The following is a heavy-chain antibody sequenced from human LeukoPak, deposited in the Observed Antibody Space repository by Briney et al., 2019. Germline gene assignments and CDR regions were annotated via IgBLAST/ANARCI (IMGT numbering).Heavy chain of an antibody. CDR1: GYSISSGYY. CDR3: ASDISGWYLWGPFDY. D-gene: IGHD6-19*01. Sequence: PSETLSLTCAVSGYSISSGYYWGWIRQPPGKGLEWVGSIYHSGSTYYNPSLKSRVTISVDTSKNQFSLKLSSVTAAATVVHYFASDISGWYLWGPFDYWGQETLVTVSS. CDR2: IYHSGST. J-gene: IGHJ4*02. V-gene: IGHV4-38-2*01.